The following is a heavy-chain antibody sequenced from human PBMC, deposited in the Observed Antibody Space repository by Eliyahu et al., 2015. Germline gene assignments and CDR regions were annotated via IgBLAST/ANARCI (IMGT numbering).Heavy chain of an antibody. D-gene: IGHD2-15*01. J-gene: IGHJ4*02. CDR3: ARDPTCGDGSCFPHFDS. Sequence: EVQLVESGGGLVQPGGSLRLXCAAXXFPFSPXWMTWVRQAPGKGLGWVANIKKDGSETAYEDSVKGRFTVSRDNAKKSLYLQMNSLRAEDTAVYYCARDPTCGDGSCFPHFDSWGQGILVTVSS. V-gene: IGHV3-7*01. CDR2: IKKDGSET. CDR1: XFPFSPXW.